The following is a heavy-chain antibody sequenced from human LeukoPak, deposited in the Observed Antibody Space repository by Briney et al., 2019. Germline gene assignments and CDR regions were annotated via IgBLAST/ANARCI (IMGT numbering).Heavy chain of an antibody. J-gene: IGHJ4*02. V-gene: IGHV1-8*01. CDR2: MNPNSAHT. Sequence: ASVKVSCKASGYTFTSYDIHWVRQAAGHGLEWTGWMNPNSAHTGHAQKFQGRVTMTRDTSMNTAYMELRSLRSDDTAVYYCARDRGGYFDYWGQGTLVTVSS. CDR3: ARDRGGYFDY. CDR1: GYTFTSYD.